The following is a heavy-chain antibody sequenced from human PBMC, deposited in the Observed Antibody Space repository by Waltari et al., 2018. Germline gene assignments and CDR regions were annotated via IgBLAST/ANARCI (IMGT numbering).Heavy chain of an antibody. D-gene: IGHD3-22*01. Sequence: QVQLQESGPGLVKPSETLSLTCTVSGGSISSHYWSWIRQPPGKGLEWIGYIYYSGSNTYNPSRRSRVTISVDTSKNPFSLKLSSVTAADTAVYYCARGRYYDSSGYYEDYWGQGTLVTVSS. V-gene: IGHV4-59*11. CDR3: ARGRYYDSSGYYEDY. CDR2: IYYSGSN. CDR1: GGSISSHY. J-gene: IGHJ4*02.